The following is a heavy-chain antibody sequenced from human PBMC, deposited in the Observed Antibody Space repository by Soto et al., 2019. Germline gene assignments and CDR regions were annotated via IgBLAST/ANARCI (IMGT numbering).Heavy chain of an antibody. J-gene: IGHJ6*03. CDR3: ARGISSSWYPYYYYYYMDV. V-gene: IGHV4-34*01. D-gene: IGHD6-13*01. CDR1: GGSFSGYY. Sequence: SETLSLTCAVYGGSFSGYYWSWIRQPPGKGLEWIGEINHSGSTNYNPSLKSRVTISVDTSKNQFSLKLSSVTAADTAVYYCARGISSSWYPYYYYYYMDVWGKGTTVTVS. CDR2: INHSGST.